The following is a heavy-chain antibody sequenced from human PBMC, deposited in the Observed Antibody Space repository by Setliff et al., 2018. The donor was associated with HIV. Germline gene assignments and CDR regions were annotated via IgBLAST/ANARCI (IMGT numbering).Heavy chain of an antibody. V-gene: IGHV4-39*01. CDR2: IYYSGST. J-gene: IGHJ4*02. CDR1: GGSISSSNYY. Sequence: PSETLSLTCTVSGGSISSSNYYWGWIRQPPGKGLDWIGSIYYSGSTYYNPSLKSRVTISVDTSKNQFSLQLTSVTAEDTALYYCARLPQDWGQGTLVTVSS. CDR3: ARLPQD.